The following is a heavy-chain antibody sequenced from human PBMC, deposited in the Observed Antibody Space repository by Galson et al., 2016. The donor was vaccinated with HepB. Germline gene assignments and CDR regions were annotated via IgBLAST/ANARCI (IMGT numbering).Heavy chain of an antibody. CDR2: ISAYNGNT. Sequence: SVKISCKASGYTFTSYGTSWVRQAPGQGLEWMGWISAYNGNTNYAQKLQGRVTMTTDTSTSTAYMELRSLRSDDTAVYYCARDWNDLNLDIWGQGTMVTVSS. V-gene: IGHV1-18*01. D-gene: IGHD1-1*01. J-gene: IGHJ3*02. CDR1: GYTFTSYG. CDR3: ARDWNDLNLDI.